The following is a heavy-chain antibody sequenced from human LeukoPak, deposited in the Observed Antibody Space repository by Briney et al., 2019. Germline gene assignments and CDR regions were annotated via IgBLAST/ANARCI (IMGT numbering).Heavy chain of an antibody. Sequence: SQTLSLTCTVSGASISSGSYYWNWIRQPAGKGLEWIGRIFASGSTNYNPSLKSRVTISLDTSKNQLSLKLSSVTAADTAVYYCARDRRYCSGGSCYSEIDYWGQGTLVTVSS. CDR3: ARDRRYCSGGSCYSEIDY. CDR1: GASISSGSYY. CDR2: IFASGST. J-gene: IGHJ4*02. V-gene: IGHV4-61*02. D-gene: IGHD2-15*01.